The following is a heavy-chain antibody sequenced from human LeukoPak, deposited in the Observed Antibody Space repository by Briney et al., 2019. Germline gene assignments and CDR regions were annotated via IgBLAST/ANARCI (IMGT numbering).Heavy chain of an antibody. Sequence: PSETLSLTCAVYGGSFSGYYWSWIRQPPGKGLEWIGEINHSGSTNYNPSLKSRVTISVDTSKNQFSLKLSSVTAADTAVYYCARGPDSSGTDYYYYYGMDVWGQGTTVTVSS. CDR1: GGSFSGYY. V-gene: IGHV4-34*01. CDR3: ARGPDSSGTDYYYYYGMDV. J-gene: IGHJ6*02. CDR2: INHSGST. D-gene: IGHD6-19*01.